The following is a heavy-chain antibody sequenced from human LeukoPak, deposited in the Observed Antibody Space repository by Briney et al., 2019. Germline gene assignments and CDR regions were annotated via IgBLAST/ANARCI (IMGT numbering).Heavy chain of an antibody. CDR1: GFTVSSKY. CDR3: ARDSSTSIFSLNAFDI. J-gene: IGHJ3*02. V-gene: IGHV3-66*03. Sequence: GGSLRLSCVVSGFTVSSKYMTWVRQAPGKGLEWVSVFYSSGTTNYADSVKGRFIISRDNSKNTLYLQMNSLRAEDTAVFYCARDSSTSIFSLNAFDIWGQGTMVTVSS. CDR2: FYSSGTT. D-gene: IGHD2-2*01.